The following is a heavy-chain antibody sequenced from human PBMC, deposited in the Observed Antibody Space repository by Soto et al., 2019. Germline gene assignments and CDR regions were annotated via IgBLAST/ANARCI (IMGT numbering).Heavy chain of an antibody. CDR3: ASGGWTYDVLTGYYL. D-gene: IGHD3-9*01. V-gene: IGHV4-59*01. CDR2: IYYSGRT. CDR1: GGSISSYS. J-gene: IGHJ3*01. Sequence: SETLSLTCTVSGGSISSYSWSWIRQPPGKGLEWIGYIYYSGRTNYNPSLKSRVTISVDTSKKQISLKLTSVTAADTAVYYCASGGWTYDVLTGYYLWGQGTMVTVSS.